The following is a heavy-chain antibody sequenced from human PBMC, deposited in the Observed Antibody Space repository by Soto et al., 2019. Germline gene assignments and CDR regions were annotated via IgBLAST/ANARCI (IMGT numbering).Heavy chain of an antibody. D-gene: IGHD2-21*02. CDR3: ASSVTAIPGFDY. V-gene: IGHV5-51*01. CDR2: IHPGDSHT. J-gene: IGHJ4*02. Sequence: PGESLKISCKGSGYSFANFWIGWVRQMPGKGLEWMGIIHPGDSHTRYSPSFQGQVTISADKSISTAYLQWSSLKASDTAMYYCASSVTAIPGFDYWGQGTLVTVSS. CDR1: GYSFANFW.